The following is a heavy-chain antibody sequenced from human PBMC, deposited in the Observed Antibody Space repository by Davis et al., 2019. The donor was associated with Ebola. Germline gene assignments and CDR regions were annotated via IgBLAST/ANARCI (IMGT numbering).Heavy chain of an antibody. Sequence: PGGSLRLSCAASGFTFSSYEMNWVRQAPGKGLEWVSYISSSGSTMYYADSVKGRFTISRDNAKNSLFLQMNSLRAEDTAVYYCAGRGLQSFYYYYGLDVWGQGTTVTVSS. CDR3: AGRGLQSFYYYYGLDV. D-gene: IGHD4-17*01. J-gene: IGHJ6*02. V-gene: IGHV3-48*03. CDR2: ISSSGSTM. CDR1: GFTFSSYE.